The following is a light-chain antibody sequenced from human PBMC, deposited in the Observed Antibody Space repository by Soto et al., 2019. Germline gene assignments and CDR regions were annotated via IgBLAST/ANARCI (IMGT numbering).Light chain of an antibody. Sequence: QSALTQPPSASGSPGQSGTISCTGTSSDIGGYNYVSWYQQHPAKAPKLMIYELSKRPSGVPDRCSGSKSGNTACLTVSGLQAEYEADYYCSSHAVSNKFVVFGGGTKLSVL. CDR3: SSHAVSNKFVV. V-gene: IGLV2-8*01. J-gene: IGLJ2*01. CDR2: ELS. CDR1: SSDIGGYNY.